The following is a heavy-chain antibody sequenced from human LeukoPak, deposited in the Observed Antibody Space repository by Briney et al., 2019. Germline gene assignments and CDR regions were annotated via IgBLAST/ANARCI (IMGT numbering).Heavy chain of an antibody. Sequence: SETLSLTCTVSGGSISSYYWSWIRQPPGKGLEWIGYIYYSGSTNYNPSLKSRVTISVDTSKNQFTLKLSSVTAADTAVYYCARVGGGLRPYYYHGMDVWGQGTTVTVSS. CDR3: ARVGGGLRPYYYHGMDV. V-gene: IGHV4-59*01. D-gene: IGHD3-16*01. CDR1: GGSISSYY. CDR2: IYYSGST. J-gene: IGHJ6*02.